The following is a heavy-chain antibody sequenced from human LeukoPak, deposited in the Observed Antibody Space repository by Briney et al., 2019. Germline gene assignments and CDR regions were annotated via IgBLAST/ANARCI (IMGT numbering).Heavy chain of an antibody. V-gene: IGHV2-5*02. D-gene: IGHD3-10*01. CDR3: AHLDGSGSYWYFDL. Sequence: SGPTLVNPTQTLTLTCTFSGFSLSTSGVGVGWIRQPPGKALEWPALIYWDDDKRYSPSLKSRLTITKDTSKNQVVLTMTNMDPVDTATYYCAHLDGSGSYWYFDLWGRGTLVTVSS. CDR2: IYWDDDK. J-gene: IGHJ2*01. CDR1: GFSLSTSGVG.